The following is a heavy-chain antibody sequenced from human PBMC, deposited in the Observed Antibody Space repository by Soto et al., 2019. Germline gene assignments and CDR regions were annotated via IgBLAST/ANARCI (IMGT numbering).Heavy chain of an antibody. D-gene: IGHD3-3*01. CDR3: ARGRGIFGEVTPFDF. V-gene: IGHV4-34*01. Sequence: QVQLQQWGAGLLKPSETLSLTCAVYGGSFSGYYWSWIRQPPGKVLEWIGEINDSGSTKYNPPLKSRATISVDTSKNQVSLQLSSVTAADTAVYYCARGRGIFGEVTPFDFWGQGPLVNVAS. CDR2: INDSGST. J-gene: IGHJ4*02. CDR1: GGSFSGYY.